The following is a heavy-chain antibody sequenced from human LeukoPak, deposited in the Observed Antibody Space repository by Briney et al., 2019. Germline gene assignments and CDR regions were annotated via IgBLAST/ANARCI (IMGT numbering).Heavy chain of an antibody. Sequence: SETLSLTCTVSGYSISSGYYWGWIRQPPGKGLEWIGSIYHSGSTYYNPSLKSRVTISVDTSKNQFSLKLSSVTAANTAVYYCARRERVAAPQPFDYWGQGTLVTVSS. J-gene: IGHJ4*02. D-gene: IGHD2-15*01. CDR3: ARRERVAAPQPFDY. CDR2: IYHSGST. V-gene: IGHV4-38-2*02. CDR1: GYSISSGYY.